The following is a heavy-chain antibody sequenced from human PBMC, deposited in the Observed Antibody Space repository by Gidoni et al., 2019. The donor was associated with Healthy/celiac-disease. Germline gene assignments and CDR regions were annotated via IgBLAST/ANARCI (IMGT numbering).Heavy chain of an antibody. CDR2: INPNSGGT. Sequence: QVQLVQSGAEVKKPGASVKVSCKASGYTFTGYYMPWVRQAPGQGLEWMGWINPNSGGTNYAQKFQGWVTMTRDTSISTAYMELSRLRSDDTAVYYCARVSTTVTSDDAFDIWGQGTMVTVSS. D-gene: IGHD4-17*01. CDR3: ARVSTTVTSDDAFDI. V-gene: IGHV1-2*04. CDR1: GYTFTGYY. J-gene: IGHJ3*02.